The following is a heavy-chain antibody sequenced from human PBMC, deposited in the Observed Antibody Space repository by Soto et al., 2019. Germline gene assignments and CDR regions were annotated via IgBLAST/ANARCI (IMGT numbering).Heavy chain of an antibody. CDR2: IYYSGST. Sequence: QVQLQESGPGLVKPSQTLSLTCTVSGGSISSGGYYWSWIRQHPGKALEWIGYIYYSGSTYYNPCLKSRVTISEDTSKHQFSLKLSSVTAADTAVYYCARGPVESRSSHPYFDYGGQGTLVTVSS. D-gene: IGHD6-6*01. J-gene: IGHJ4*02. CDR3: ARGPVESRSSHPYFDY. CDR1: GGSISSGGYY. V-gene: IGHV4-31*03.